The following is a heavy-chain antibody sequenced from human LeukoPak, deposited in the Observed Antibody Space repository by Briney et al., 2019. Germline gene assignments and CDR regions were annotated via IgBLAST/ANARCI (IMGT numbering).Heavy chain of an antibody. D-gene: IGHD1-26*01. V-gene: IGHV1-2*06. CDR2: INPNNGGT. CDR3: TRESGSYHGNDF. CDR1: EYTFTGYY. Sequence: ASVKVSCKASEYTFTGYYMHWVRQAPGQGLEWMGRINPNNGGTNYAQKFQGRVTMTGDTSISTAYMEPSSLRSDDTAVYYCTRESGSYHGNDFWGRGTLVTVSS. J-gene: IGHJ4*02.